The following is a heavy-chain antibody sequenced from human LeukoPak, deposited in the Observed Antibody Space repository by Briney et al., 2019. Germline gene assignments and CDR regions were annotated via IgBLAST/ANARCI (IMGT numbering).Heavy chain of an antibody. V-gene: IGHV1-18*01. J-gene: IGHJ4*02. CDR1: GYTFTIYG. Sequence: VASVKVSCKASGYTFTIYGISWVRQAPGQGREWMGWISAYNGNTNYAQKLQGRVTMTTDTSTSTAYMELRSLRSDDTAVYYCARGMKGVRPTPAYYWGQGTLVTVSS. CDR2: ISAYNGNT. D-gene: IGHD1-1*01. CDR3: ARGMKGVRPTPAYY.